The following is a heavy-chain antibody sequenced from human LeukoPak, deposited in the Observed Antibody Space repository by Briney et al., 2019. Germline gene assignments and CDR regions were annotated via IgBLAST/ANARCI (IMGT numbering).Heavy chain of an antibody. Sequence: GGSLRLSCAVSGFTFSSYGMHWVRQAPGKGLEWVAVIWYDGSNKYYADSVKGRFTISRDNSKNTLYLQMNSLRAEDTAVYYCARESGNGYSSGWYPYYYYGMDVWGQGTTVTVSS. CDR2: IWYDGSNK. CDR3: ARESGNGYSSGWYPYYYYGMDV. CDR1: GFTFSSYG. V-gene: IGHV3-33*08. J-gene: IGHJ6*02. D-gene: IGHD6-19*01.